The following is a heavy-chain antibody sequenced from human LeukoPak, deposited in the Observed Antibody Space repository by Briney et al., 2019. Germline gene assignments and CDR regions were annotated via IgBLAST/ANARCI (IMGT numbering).Heavy chain of an antibody. CDR3: ARDLGGPYSSFPNWFDP. V-gene: IGHV1-69*05. CDR1: GGTFSSYA. CDR2: IIPIFGTA. J-gene: IGHJ5*02. Sequence: SVKVSCKASGGTFSSYAISWVRQAPGQGLEWMGGIIPIFGTANYAQKFQGRVTITTDESTSTAYMELSSLRSEDTAVYHCARDLGGPYSSFPNWFDPWGQGTLVTVSS. D-gene: IGHD6-6*01.